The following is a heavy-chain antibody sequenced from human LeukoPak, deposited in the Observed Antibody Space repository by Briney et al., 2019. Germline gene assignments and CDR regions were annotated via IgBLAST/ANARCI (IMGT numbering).Heavy chain of an antibody. CDR2: IIPIFGTA. V-gene: IGHV1-18*04. J-gene: IGHJ5*02. CDR1: GYTFTNYY. CDR3: AREEKALLRYFDWLPLEAVLDP. Sequence: ASVKVSCKASGYTFTNYYMHWVRQAPGQGLEWMGGIIPIFGTANYAQKLQGRVTMTTDTSTSTAYMELRSLRSDDTAVYYCAREEKALLRYFDWLPLEAVLDPWGQGTLVTVSS. D-gene: IGHD3-9*01.